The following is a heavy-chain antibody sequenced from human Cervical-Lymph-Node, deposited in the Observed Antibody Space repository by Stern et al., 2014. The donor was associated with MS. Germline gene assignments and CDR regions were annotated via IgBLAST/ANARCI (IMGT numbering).Heavy chain of an antibody. D-gene: IGHD3-3*01. J-gene: IGHJ6*02. CDR2: FDPEDGET. Sequence: VQLVESGAEVKKPGASVKVSCKVSGYTLTELSMHWGRQAPGKGLEWTGGFDPEDGETIYAQKFQGRVTMTEDTSTDTAYMELSSLRSEDTAVYYCATDRDDFRSGYSAPTKGYGLDVWGQGTTVTVTS. CDR3: ATDRDDFRSGYSAPTKGYGLDV. CDR1: GYTLTELS. V-gene: IGHV1-24*01.